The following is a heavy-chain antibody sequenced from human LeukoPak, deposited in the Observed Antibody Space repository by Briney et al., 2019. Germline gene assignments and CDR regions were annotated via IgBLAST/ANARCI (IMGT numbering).Heavy chain of an antibody. V-gene: IGHV3-9*01. CDR1: GFTFDDYA. Sequence: GGSLRLSCAASGFTFDDYAMHWVRQAPGKGLEWVSGISWNSGSIGYADSVKGRFTISRDNAKNSLSLQMNSLRAEDTALYYCAKIRRSGSYYLYDAFDIWGQGTVVTVSS. D-gene: IGHD3-10*01. J-gene: IGHJ3*02. CDR2: ISWNSGSI. CDR3: AKIRRSGSYYLYDAFDI.